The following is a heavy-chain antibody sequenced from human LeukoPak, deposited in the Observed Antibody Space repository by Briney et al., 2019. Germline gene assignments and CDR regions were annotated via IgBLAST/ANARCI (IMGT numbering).Heavy chain of an antibody. D-gene: IGHD2-15*01. CDR3: ARGYLTANWFDH. Sequence: GLXGVGFICYGGSNKYYADSVEGGFTISRDNSNNTLYLQMNSLRAEDTAVYYCARGYLTANWFDHWGQGTLVTVSS. V-gene: IGHV3-33*01. CDR2: ICYGGSNK. J-gene: IGHJ5*02.